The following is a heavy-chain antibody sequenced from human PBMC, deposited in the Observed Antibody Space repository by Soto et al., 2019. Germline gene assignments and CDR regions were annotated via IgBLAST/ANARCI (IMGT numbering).Heavy chain of an antibody. J-gene: IGHJ4*02. CDR2: IWYDGSNK. Sequence: GGSLRLSCAASGFTFSSYGMHWVRQAPGKGLEWVAVIWYDGSNKYYADSVKGRFTISRDNSKNTLYLQMNSLRAEDTAVYYCATPDSSSPFDYWGQGTLVTVSS. D-gene: IGHD6-13*01. V-gene: IGHV3-33*01. CDR3: ATPDSSSPFDY. CDR1: GFTFSSYG.